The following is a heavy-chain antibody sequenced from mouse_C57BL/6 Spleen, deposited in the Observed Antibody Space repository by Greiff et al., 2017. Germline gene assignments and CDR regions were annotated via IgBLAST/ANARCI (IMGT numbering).Heavy chain of an antibody. CDR2: IYPGDGDT. J-gene: IGHJ1*03. V-gene: IGHV1-82*01. CDR1: GYAFSSSW. CDR3: ARERITTGEGYFDV. Sequence: VQLQQSGPELVKPGASVKISCKASGYAFSSSWMNWVKQRPGKGLEWIGRIYPGDGDTNYNGKFKGKATLTADKSSSTAYMQLSSLTSEDSAVYFCARERITTGEGYFDVWGTGTTVTVSS. D-gene: IGHD1-1*01.